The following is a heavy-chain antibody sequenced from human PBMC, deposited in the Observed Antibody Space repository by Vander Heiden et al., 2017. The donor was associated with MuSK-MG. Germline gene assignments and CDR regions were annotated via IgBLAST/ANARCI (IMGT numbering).Heavy chain of an antibody. CDR3: ARRGGYGDYDRSYYYGMDV. D-gene: IGHD4-17*01. Sequence: EVQLVQSGAEVQKPGESLKISCTGSGYSFTSYWIGWVRQMPGKGLEWMGIIYPGDSDTRYSPSFQGQVTISADKSISTAYLQWSSLKASDTAMYYCARRGGYGDYDRSYYYGMDVWGQGTTVTVSS. J-gene: IGHJ6*02. CDR1: GYSFTSYW. CDR2: IYPGDSDT. V-gene: IGHV5-51*01.